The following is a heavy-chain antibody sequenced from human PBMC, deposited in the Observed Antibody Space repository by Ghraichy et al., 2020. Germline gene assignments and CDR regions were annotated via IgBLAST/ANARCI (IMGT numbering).Heavy chain of an antibody. J-gene: IGHJ4*02. V-gene: IGHV3-30-3*01. CDR2: ISYDGSHK. D-gene: IGHD3-10*01. Sequence: GGSLRLSCAASGFTFSNYAMHWVRQPPGKGLEWVALISYDGSHKYYADSVKGRFTISRDNSKNTLYLQMNSLRAEDTAVYFCARDGYYGSGSYFSRGPFDYWGQGTLVTVSS. CDR1: GFTFSNYA. CDR3: ARDGYYGSGSYFSRGPFDY.